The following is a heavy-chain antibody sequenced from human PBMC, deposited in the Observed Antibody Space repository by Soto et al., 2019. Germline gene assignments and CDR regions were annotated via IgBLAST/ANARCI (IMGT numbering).Heavy chain of an antibody. Sequence: GGSLRLSCAASGFTFSNAWMSWVRQAPGKGLEWVGRIKSKTDGGKTDYAAPVKGRFTTSRDDSKNTLYLQMNSLKTEDTAAYHCTKDLKDFCSGYGMDLWGQGTTVTVSS. CDR3: TKDLKDFCSGYGMDL. D-gene: IGHD3-3*01. V-gene: IGHV3-15*01. CDR2: IKSKTDGGKT. CDR1: GFTFSNAW. J-gene: IGHJ6*02.